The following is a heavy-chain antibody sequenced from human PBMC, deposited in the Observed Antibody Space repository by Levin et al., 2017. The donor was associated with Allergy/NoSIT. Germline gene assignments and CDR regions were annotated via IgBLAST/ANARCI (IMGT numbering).Heavy chain of an antibody. D-gene: IGHD3-22*01. Sequence: GGSLRLSCAASGFSFSNAWMTWVRQAPGKGLEWVGRIQSNPAGGVAVYAAPVKGRFAISRDDSRNMMYLQMRALKTEDTAMYYCSVYDSGYCDHWGQGTLVTVSS. J-gene: IGHJ5*02. CDR1: GFSFSNAW. V-gene: IGHV3-15*01. CDR2: IQSNPAGGVA. CDR3: SVYDSGYCDH.